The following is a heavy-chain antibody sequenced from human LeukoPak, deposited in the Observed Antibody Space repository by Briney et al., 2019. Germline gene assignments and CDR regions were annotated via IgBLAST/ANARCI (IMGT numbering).Heavy chain of an antibody. V-gene: IGHV4-4*07. CDR3: ARNFYSSGWHYGMDV. CDR1: GDTIDIYD. Sequence: SETLSLTCTVSGDTIDIYDRSWVRQPAGKGLECISRIHSSGSTNYNSSLRSRVTMSADRPKHRFSLNLSSVTAAETAVYYCARNFYSSGWHYGMDVWGQGTTVTVSS. CDR2: IHSSGST. J-gene: IGHJ6*02. D-gene: IGHD6-19*01.